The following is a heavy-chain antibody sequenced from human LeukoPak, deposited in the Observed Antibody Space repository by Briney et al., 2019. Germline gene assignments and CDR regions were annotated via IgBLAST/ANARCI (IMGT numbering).Heavy chain of an antibody. CDR3: ARDGTAAGLYFDL. D-gene: IGHD6-13*01. V-gene: IGHV3-7*01. Sequence: PGGSLRLSCGVSGFTFSSYWMNWVRQAPGKGLEWVASIKQNGGEKSYVDSVKGRFTISRDNAKNSLYLQMSSLRAEDTAAYYCARDGTAAGLYFDLWGQGTLVTVSS. J-gene: IGHJ4*01. CDR2: IKQNGGEK. CDR1: GFTFSSYW.